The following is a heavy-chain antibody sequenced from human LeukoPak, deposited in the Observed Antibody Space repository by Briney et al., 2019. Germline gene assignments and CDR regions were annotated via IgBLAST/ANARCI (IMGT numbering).Heavy chain of an antibody. D-gene: IGHD6-13*01. CDR1: GGTFSSYA. J-gene: IGHJ4*02. CDR2: IIPIFGTA. Sequence: ASVKVSCKASGGTFSSYAISWVRQAPGQGLEWMGGIIPIFGTANYAQKFQGRVTITADKSTSTAYMELSSLRSDDTAVYYCARGGYSSSWRHNFDYWGQGTLVTVSS. CDR3: ARGGYSSSWRHNFDY. V-gene: IGHV1-69*06.